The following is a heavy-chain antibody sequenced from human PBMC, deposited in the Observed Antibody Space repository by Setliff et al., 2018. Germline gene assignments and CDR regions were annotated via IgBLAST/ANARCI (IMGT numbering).Heavy chain of an antibody. V-gene: IGHV1-69*13. CDR2: FIPIFGTA. CDR1: GGTFSSYA. J-gene: IGHJ6*02. CDR3: ARDSRGLVPAAIEGSYYYYGMGV. Sequence: SVKVSCKASGGTFSSYAICWVRQAPGQGLEWMGGFIPIFGTANYAQKFQGRVTITADESTSTAYMELSSLRSEDTAVYYCARDSRGLVPAAIEGSYYYYGMGVWGQGTTVTVSS. D-gene: IGHD2-2*02.